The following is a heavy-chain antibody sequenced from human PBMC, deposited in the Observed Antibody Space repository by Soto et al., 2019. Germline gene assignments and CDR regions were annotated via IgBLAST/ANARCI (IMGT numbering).Heavy chain of an antibody. CDR3: ARGAEGYCSSTSCYGLLDYYYYYMDV. CDR2: IYYSGST. D-gene: IGHD2-2*01. J-gene: IGHJ6*03. Sequence: SETLSLTCTVSGGSISSYYWSWIRQPPGKGLEWIGYIYYSGSTNYNPSLKSRVTIPVDTSKNQFSLKLSSVTAADTAVYYCARGAEGYCSSTSCYGLLDYYYYYMDVWGKGTTVTVSS. CDR1: GGSISSYY. V-gene: IGHV4-59*01.